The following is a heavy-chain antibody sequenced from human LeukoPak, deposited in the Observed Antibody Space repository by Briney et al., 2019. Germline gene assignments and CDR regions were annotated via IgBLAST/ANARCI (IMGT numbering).Heavy chain of an antibody. D-gene: IGHD6-13*01. CDR2: ISGSGSTT. CDR1: GFTFSSYA. V-gene: IGHV3-23*01. CDR3: ARALAAAAGRRAGMMGD. J-gene: IGHJ4*02. Sequence: GGSLRLSCAASGFTFSSYAMSWVRQAPGKGLEWVSAISGSGSTTYYADPVKGRFTISRDNSKNTLYLQMNSLRSEDTAVYYCARALAAAAGRRAGMMGDWGQGTLVTVSS.